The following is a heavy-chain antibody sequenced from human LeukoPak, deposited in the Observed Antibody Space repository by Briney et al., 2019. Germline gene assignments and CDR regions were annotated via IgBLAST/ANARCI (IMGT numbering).Heavy chain of an antibody. CDR1: GFTVSSNY. J-gene: IGHJ5*02. CDR3: ARLRDWFDP. Sequence: VGSLRLSCAASGFTVSSNYMSWVRQAPGKGLEWVSVIYSGGSTYYSDSVKGRVTISRDNSENKLYLLMNSLRGEDTAVYYCARLRDWFDPCGQGTLATVSS. CDR2: IYSGGST. V-gene: IGHV3-66*01.